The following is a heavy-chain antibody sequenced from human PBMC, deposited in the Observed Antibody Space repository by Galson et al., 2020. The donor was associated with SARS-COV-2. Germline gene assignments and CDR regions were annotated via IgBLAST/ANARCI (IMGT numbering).Heavy chain of an antibody. Sequence: GESLKIYCAASGFSFSTYGMNWVRQAPGKGLEWLSYTSSTGGTIYYADSVKGRFTISRDDAENSLFLQMNSLRDDDTAVYFCTRSNFDFWGQGTMVTVSS. CDR3: TRSNFDF. CDR1: GFSFSTYG. CDR2: TSSTGGTI. J-gene: IGHJ3*01. V-gene: IGHV3-48*02.